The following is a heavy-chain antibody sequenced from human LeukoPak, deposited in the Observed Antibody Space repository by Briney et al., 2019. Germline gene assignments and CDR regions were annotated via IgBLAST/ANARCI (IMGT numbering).Heavy chain of an antibody. CDR3: ARDIRAFGSSGHMAFDP. CDR2: INPNSGGT. J-gene: IGHJ5*02. Sequence: ASVKVSCKASGYTFTGYYMHRVRQAPGQGLEWMGWINPNSGGTNYAQKFQGRVTMTRDTSISTAYMELSRLRSDDTAVYYCARDIRAFGSSGHMAFDPWGQGTLVTVSS. D-gene: IGHD3-22*01. V-gene: IGHV1-2*02. CDR1: GYTFTGYY.